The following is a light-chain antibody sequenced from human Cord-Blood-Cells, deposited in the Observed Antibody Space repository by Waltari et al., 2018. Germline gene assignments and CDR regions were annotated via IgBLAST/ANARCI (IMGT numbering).Light chain of an antibody. Sequence: DIQRTKSPSSMSASVGDRGTITCRASQSISSYLNWYQQKPGKAPKLLIYAESSLQSGVPSRFSGSGSGTDFTLTISSLQPEDFATYYCQQSYSTQFTFGPGTKVDIK. CDR1: QSISSY. J-gene: IGKJ3*01. V-gene: IGKV1-39*01. CDR2: AES. CDR3: QQSYSTQFT.